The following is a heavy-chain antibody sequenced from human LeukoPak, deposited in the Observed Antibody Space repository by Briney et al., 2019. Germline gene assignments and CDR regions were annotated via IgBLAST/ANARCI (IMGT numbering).Heavy chain of an antibody. CDR2: INHSGST. Sequence: SETLSLTCAVYGGSFSGYYWSWIRQPPGKGLEWIGEINHSGSTNYNPSLKSRVTISVDTSKNQFSLKLNFVTAADTAVYYCARRGAPGGYFSLDSAFDIWGQGTMVTVSS. CDR1: GGSFSGYY. J-gene: IGHJ3*02. D-gene: IGHD3-22*01. CDR3: ARRGAPGGYFSLDSAFDI. V-gene: IGHV4-34*01.